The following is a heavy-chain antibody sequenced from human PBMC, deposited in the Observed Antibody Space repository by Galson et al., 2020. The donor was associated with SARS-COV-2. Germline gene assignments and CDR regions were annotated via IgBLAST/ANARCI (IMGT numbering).Heavy chain of an antibody. V-gene: IGHV4-34*01. CDR2: INHSGST. D-gene: IGHD6-13*01. J-gene: IGHJ5*02. CDR1: GESFSGYY. Sequence: SETLSLTCAVYGESFSGYYWSWIRQPPGKGLEWIGEINHSGSTNYNPSLKSRVTISVDTSKNQFSLKLSSVTAADTAVYYCARAEAAALFDPWGQGTLVTVSS. CDR3: ARAEAAALFDP.